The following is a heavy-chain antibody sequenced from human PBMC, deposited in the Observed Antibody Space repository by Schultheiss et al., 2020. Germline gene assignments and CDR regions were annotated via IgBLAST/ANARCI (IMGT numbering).Heavy chain of an antibody. Sequence: SETLSLTCTVSGGSISSYYWSWIRQHPGKGLEWIGYIYYSGSTYYNPSLKSRVTISVDRSKNQFSLKLSSVTAADTAVYYCARAPPVVPAAISYYYYGMDVWGQGTTVTVSS. J-gene: IGHJ6*02. CDR3: ARAPPVVPAAISYYYYGMDV. V-gene: IGHV4-59*12. CDR1: GGSISSYY. CDR2: IYYSGST. D-gene: IGHD2-2*02.